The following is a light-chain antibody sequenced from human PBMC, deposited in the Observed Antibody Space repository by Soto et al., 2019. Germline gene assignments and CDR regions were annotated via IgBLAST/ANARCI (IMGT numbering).Light chain of an antibody. CDR1: SSDVGGYNY. CDR3: CSYAGSQTYV. Sequence: QSALTQPRSVSGSPGQSVTISCTGTSSDVGGYNYVSWYQQHPGKAPKLMIYDVSKRPSGVPDRFSGSKSGNTASLTISGLQAEDEADYYCCSYAGSQTYVFGTGTNVTVL. V-gene: IGLV2-11*01. CDR2: DVS. J-gene: IGLJ1*01.